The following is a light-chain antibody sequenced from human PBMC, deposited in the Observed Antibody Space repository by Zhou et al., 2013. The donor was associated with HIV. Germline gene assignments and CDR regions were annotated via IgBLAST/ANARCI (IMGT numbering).Light chain of an antibody. CDR1: QSVSSS. CDR3: QQYANSPQT. V-gene: IGKV3-20*01. CDR2: GAS. J-gene: IGKJ2*01. Sequence: EIVLTQSPATLSLSPGDRATLSCRATQSVSSSLAWYQQKPGQAPRLLVYGASTRATGIPDRFTGSGSGTDFTLTFTTLGPEDFAVYYCQQYANSPQTFGQGTKVEIK.